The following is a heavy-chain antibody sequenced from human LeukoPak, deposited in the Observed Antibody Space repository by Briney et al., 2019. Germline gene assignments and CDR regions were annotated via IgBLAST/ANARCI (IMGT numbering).Heavy chain of an antibody. CDR1: GFTFSSYA. D-gene: IGHD5-12*01. Sequence: GGSLRLSCAASGFTFSSYAMHWVRQAPGKGLEWVAVISYDGSNKYYADSVKGRFTISRDNSKNTLYLQMNSLRAEDTAVYYCARDLSRPRESRDGYNYDGSPSTQIESYFDYWGQGTLVTVSS. CDR2: ISYDGSNK. J-gene: IGHJ4*02. V-gene: IGHV3-30-3*01. CDR3: ARDLSRPRESRDGYNYDGSPSTQIESYFDY.